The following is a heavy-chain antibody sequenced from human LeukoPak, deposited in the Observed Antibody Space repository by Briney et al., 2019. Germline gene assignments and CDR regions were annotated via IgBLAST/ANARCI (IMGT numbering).Heavy chain of an antibody. CDR1: GYSFINYW. CDR3: ARYTSGWFMQDY. D-gene: IGHD6-19*01. Sequence: GESLKISCKGSGYSFINYWIDWVRQMPGKGLEWMGIIYPADSDTRYSPSFQGQVTISADKSISTAYLQWSSLKASDTAIYYCARYTSGWFMQDYWGQGTLVTVSS. V-gene: IGHV5-51*01. J-gene: IGHJ4*02. CDR2: IYPADSDT.